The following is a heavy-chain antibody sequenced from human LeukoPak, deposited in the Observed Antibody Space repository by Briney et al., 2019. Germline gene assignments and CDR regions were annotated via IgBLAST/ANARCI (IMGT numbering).Heavy chain of an antibody. J-gene: IGHJ4*02. V-gene: IGHV5-51*01. CDR3: ARPVYNGDDEYFDY. D-gene: IGHD4-17*01. CDR1: GYSFTSYW. CDR2: IYPDDSDT. Sequence: GESLKISCKGSGYSFTSYWIGWVRQMPGKGLEWMGIIYPDDSDTKYSPSFEGQVTISADKSITTAYLQWSSLKASDTAMYYCARPVYNGDDEYFDYWGQGTLVTVSS.